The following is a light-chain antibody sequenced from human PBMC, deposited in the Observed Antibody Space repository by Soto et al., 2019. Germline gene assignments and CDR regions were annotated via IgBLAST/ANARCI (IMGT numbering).Light chain of an antibody. CDR2: TAS. CDR3: QQRHSYPIT. V-gene: IGKV1-9*01. Sequence: DIQLTQSPSFLSESVGDRVTITCRASHGISNYLAWYQQRPGKAPNLLIYTASTLQSGVPSRFSGSGSGTEFTLTISSLQPEDFATYYCQQRHSYPITFGQGTRLEIK. J-gene: IGKJ5*01. CDR1: HGISNY.